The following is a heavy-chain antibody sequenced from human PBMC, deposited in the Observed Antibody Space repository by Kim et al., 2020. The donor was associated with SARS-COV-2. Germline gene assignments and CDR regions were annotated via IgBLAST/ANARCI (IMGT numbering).Heavy chain of an antibody. CDR3: ARDSQGCTGGFCYKTY. CDR1: GFIFSSYW. CDR2: IKNDGSSI. Sequence: GGSLRLSCAASGFIFSSYWMHWVRQAPGKGLMWVARIKNDGSSISYADSVKGRFTISRDNARNTLYLQMNSLRAEDTAVYYCARDSQGCTGGFCYKTYWGQGTLVTVSS. V-gene: IGHV3-74*01. D-gene: IGHD2-8*02. J-gene: IGHJ4*02.